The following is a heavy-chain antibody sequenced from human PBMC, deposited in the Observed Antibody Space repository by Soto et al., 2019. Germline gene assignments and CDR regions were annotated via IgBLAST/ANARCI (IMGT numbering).Heavy chain of an antibody. CDR2: ISYDGSNK. Sequence: GGSLRLSCAASGFTFSSCAMHWVRQAPGKGLEWVAVISYDGSNKYYADSVKGRFTISRDNSKNTLYLQMNSLRAEDTAVYYCARVREGPWGQGTLVTVSS. J-gene: IGHJ5*02. CDR3: ARVREGP. CDR1: GFTFSSCA. V-gene: IGHV3-30-3*01.